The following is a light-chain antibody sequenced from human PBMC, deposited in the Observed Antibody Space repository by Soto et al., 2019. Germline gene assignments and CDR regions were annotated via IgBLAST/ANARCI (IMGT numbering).Light chain of an antibody. CDR3: AAWAASLNGYV. V-gene: IGLV1-44*01. Sequence: QAVVTQPPSASGTPGQRVTISCSTSSSNIGGNTVNWYQQVPGTAPKLLIYSYDQRPSGVPDRFSGSKSGTSATLAISGLQSEDEADYYSAAWAASLNGYVFGTGTKLTVL. CDR1: SSNIGGNT. CDR2: SYD. J-gene: IGLJ1*01.